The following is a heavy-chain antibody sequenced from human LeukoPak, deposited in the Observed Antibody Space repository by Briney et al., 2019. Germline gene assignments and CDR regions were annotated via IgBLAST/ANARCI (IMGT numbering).Heavy chain of an antibody. Sequence: PGGSLRLSCAASGFTFSSYSMNWVRQAPGKGLEWVSYISSSSSTIYYADSVKGRFTISRDNAKNSLYLQMNSLRDEDTAVYYCARVVICGGDCYSGSPYYFDYWGQGTLVTVSS. J-gene: IGHJ4*02. CDR3: ARVVICGGDCYSGSPYYFDY. CDR2: ISSSSSTI. CDR1: GFTFSSYS. D-gene: IGHD2-21*02. V-gene: IGHV3-48*02.